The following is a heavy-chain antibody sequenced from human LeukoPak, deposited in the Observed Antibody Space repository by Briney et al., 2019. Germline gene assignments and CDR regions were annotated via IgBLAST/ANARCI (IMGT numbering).Heavy chain of an antibody. D-gene: IGHD3-10*01. CDR2: ISYDGSNK. Sequence: GGSLRLSCAASGFTFSSYGMHWVRQAPGKGLEWVAVISYDGSNKYYADSVKGRFTISRDNSKNTLYLQMNSLRAEDTAVYYCAKTREPTYYYGSGSYYSPPPHYGMDVWSKGTTVTVSS. J-gene: IGHJ6*04. CDR1: GFTFSSYG. V-gene: IGHV3-30*18. CDR3: AKTREPTYYYGSGSYYSPPPHYGMDV.